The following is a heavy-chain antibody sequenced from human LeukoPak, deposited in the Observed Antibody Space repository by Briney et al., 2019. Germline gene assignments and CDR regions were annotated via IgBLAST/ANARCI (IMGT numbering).Heavy chain of an antibody. V-gene: IGHV3-7*04. Sequence: PGGSLRLSCAASGFTFSTFWMTWVRQAPGKGLEWVANIKQDGGQKYYVDSVQGRFTISRDNGKNSLYLQMSSLRAEDTAVYYCARVGEGDAFDIWGQGTMVTVFS. CDR2: IKQDGGQK. CDR3: ARVGEGDAFDI. D-gene: IGHD1-26*01. CDR1: GFTFSTFW. J-gene: IGHJ3*02.